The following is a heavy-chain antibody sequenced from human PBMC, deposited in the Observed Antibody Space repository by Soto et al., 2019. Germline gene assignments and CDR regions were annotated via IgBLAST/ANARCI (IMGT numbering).Heavy chain of an antibody. V-gene: IGHV1-8*01. CDR2: MNPNSGNT. Sequence: QVQLVQSGAEVKKPGASVKVSCKASGYTFTSYDINWVRQATGQGLEWMGWMNPNSGNTGYAQKFQGRVTMTRNTSKGTANLGLGSWEFEDTAVYYFAEGWGGMEVQAAICFTYSYYVMDFGGQGTTFTSP. D-gene: IGHD3-16*01. CDR1: GYTFTSYD. CDR3: AEGWGGMEVQAAICFTYSYYVMDF. J-gene: IGHJ6*02.